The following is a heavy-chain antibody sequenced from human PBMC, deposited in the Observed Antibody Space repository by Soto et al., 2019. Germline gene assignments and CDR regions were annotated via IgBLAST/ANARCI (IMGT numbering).Heavy chain of an antibody. D-gene: IGHD2-2*01. CDR3: ARSEGSSTSLEIYYYYYYGMEV. V-gene: IGHV1-69*01. CDR1: GGTFSSYA. Sequence: QVQLVQSGAEVKKPGSSVKVSCKASGGTFSSYAISWVRQAPGQGLEWMGGIIPISETTNYAQKFQGRVTITADESKSTAYMELSSLRSDDTAVYYCARSEGSSTSLEIYYYYYYGMEVWGQGTTVTVSS. J-gene: IGHJ6*02. CDR2: IIPISETT.